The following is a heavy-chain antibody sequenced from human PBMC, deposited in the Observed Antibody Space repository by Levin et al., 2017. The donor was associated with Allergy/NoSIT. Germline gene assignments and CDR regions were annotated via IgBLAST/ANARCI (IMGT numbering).Heavy chain of an antibody. CDR1: GYTFTSYA. J-gene: IGHJ3*02. V-gene: IGHV1-3*01. CDR2: INAGNGNT. D-gene: IGHD6-19*01. CDR3: ANSVKGDAFDS. Sequence: GESLKISCKASGYTFTSYAMHWVRQAPGQRLEWMGWINAGNGNTKYSQKFQGRVTITRDTSASTAYMELSSLRSEDTAVYYCANSVKGDAFDSWGQGTMVTVSS.